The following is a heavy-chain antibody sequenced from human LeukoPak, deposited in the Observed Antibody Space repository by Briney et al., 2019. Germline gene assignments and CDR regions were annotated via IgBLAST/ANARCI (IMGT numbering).Heavy chain of an antibody. CDR3: ARDVPGDSPRGWNGPGAFDI. Sequence: GESLKISCKGSGYSLTSYWIGWVRQMPGKGLEWMGIIYPGDSDTRYSPSFQGQVTISADKSISTAYLQWSSLKASDTAMYYCARDVPGDSPRGWNGPGAFDIWGQGTMVTVSS. V-gene: IGHV5-51*01. CDR2: IYPGDSDT. CDR1: GYSLTSYW. J-gene: IGHJ3*02. D-gene: IGHD2-21*02.